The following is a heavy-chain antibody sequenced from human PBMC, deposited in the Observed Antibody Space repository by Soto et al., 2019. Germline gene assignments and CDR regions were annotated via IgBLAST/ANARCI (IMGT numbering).Heavy chain of an antibody. CDR3: ASHHPRIFTCYDRSGYYFDY. Sequence: GESLKISCKGSGYSFTSYWISWVRQMPGKGLEWMGRIGPSDSYTNYSPSFQGHVTISADQSISTAYLQWSSLKASDTAMYYCASHHPRIFTCYDRSGYYFDYWGQGTLVTVSS. CDR1: GYSFTSYW. CDR2: IGPSDSYT. D-gene: IGHD3-22*01. V-gene: IGHV5-10-1*01. J-gene: IGHJ4*02.